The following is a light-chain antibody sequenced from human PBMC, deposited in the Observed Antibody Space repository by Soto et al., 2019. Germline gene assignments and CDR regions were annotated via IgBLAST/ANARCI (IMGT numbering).Light chain of an antibody. CDR3: LSYGSGGTGVV. CDR1: SSNIGAGFD. Sequence: QSVLTQPPSVSGAPGPTVTLSCTGSSSNIGAGFDVHWYQQVPGTAPKLCLYSNTARPSGVPDLFSGSRSGSSGSLAITGLQPEDEADYYCLSYGSGGTGVVFGTGTQLAVL. J-gene: IGLJ1*01. CDR2: SNT. V-gene: IGLV1-40*01.